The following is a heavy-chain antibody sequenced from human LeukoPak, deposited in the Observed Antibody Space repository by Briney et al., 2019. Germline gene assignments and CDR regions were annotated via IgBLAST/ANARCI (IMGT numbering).Heavy chain of an antibody. Sequence: ASVKVSCKASGYTFSDYYIHWVRQAPGQGLERMGWINPYSGGTNYAQKFQGRVTMTRDTSIATTYMDLSSLMSDDTAVYYCARGHDNTGYNYFDYWGQGTLVTVS. CDR3: ARGHDNTGYNYFDY. V-gene: IGHV1-2*02. CDR1: GYTFSDYY. CDR2: INPYSGGT. J-gene: IGHJ4*02. D-gene: IGHD3-9*01.